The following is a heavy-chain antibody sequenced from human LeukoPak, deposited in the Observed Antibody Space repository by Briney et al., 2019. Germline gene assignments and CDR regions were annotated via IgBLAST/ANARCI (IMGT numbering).Heavy chain of an antibody. CDR2: IKQAGTEK. CDR1: GFTFSSYW. V-gene: IGHV3-7*01. J-gene: IGHJ4*02. Sequence: GGSLRLSCAASGFTFSSYWMSWVRQAPGKGLEWVANIKQAGTEKFYVDSVKGRFTISRDNARNSLYLQMNSLRAEDTAAYYCIRDLFDDYSLDYWGQGALVTVSS. CDR3: IRDLFDDYSLDY. D-gene: IGHD3-16*01.